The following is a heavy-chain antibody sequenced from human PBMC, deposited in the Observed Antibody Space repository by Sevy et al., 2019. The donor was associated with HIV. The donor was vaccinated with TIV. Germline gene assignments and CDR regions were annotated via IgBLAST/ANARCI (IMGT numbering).Heavy chain of an antibody. CDR2: IYSGGST. J-gene: IGHJ6*02. Sequence: GGSLRLSCAASGFTVSSNYMSWVRQAPGKGLEWFSVIYSGGSTYYADSVKGRFTISRDNSKNTLYLQMNSLRAEDTAVYYCARDLTMVRGIDHYYYYYGMDVWGQGTTVTVSS. V-gene: IGHV3-53*01. CDR1: GFTVSSNY. CDR3: ARDLTMVRGIDHYYYYYGMDV. D-gene: IGHD3-10*01.